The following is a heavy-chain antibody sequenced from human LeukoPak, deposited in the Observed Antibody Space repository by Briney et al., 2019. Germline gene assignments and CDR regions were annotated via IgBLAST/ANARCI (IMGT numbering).Heavy chain of an antibody. D-gene: IGHD6-19*01. CDR1: GDRVSSHRAA. Sequence: SHTLPLTCAISGDRVSSHRAAWNWITQSPSRGLEWLGRTYYRSKWYNDYAVSVKSRITINPDTSKNQFSLQLNSVTPEDTAVYYCARDIPLAVAGLYYWGQGTLVTVSS. CDR2: TYYRSKWYN. J-gene: IGHJ4*02. V-gene: IGHV6-1*01. CDR3: ARDIPLAVAGLYY.